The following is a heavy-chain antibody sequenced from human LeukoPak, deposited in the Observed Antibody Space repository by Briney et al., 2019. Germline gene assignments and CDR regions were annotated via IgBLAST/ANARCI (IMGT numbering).Heavy chain of an antibody. D-gene: IGHD3-22*01. CDR2: ISGCNGNT. J-gene: IGHJ4*02. CDR3: ARVYLGIYYDGSPSPFDY. Sequence: ASVKVSCKASGYTFTSYAIIWVRQAPGQGLEWMGWISGCNGNTKSSQSLQDRVIMTTDTSTRTAYMELRSLRPDDTAVYYCARVYLGIYYDGSPSPFDYWGQGTLVTVSS. V-gene: IGHV1-18*01. CDR1: GYTFTSYA.